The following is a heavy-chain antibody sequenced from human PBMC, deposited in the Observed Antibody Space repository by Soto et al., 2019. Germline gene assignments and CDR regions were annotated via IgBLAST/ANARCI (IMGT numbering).Heavy chain of an antibody. CDR3: AADIGVRVAGMDV. J-gene: IGHJ6*02. Sequence: RRLSCAASGFIFSNYPMNWVRQAPGKGLEWVSTISDGGDTTFYGDSVKGRFTVSRDNSRNTLFLQMTSLRADDTAVYYCAADIGVRVAGMDVWGQGTTVTVSS. CDR2: ISDGGDTT. V-gene: IGHV3-23*01. CDR1: GFIFSNYP. D-gene: IGHD5-12*01.